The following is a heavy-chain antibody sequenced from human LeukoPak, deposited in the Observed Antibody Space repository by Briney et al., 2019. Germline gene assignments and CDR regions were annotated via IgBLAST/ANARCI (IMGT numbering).Heavy chain of an antibody. CDR3: ARTVPRTTYYYDSSGNWFDP. CDR2: INHSGST. Sequence: PSETLSLTCAVYGGSFSGYYWSWIRQPPGKGLEWIGEINHSGSTNYNPSLKSRVTISVDTSKNQFSLKLSSVTAADTAVYYCARTVPRTTYYYDSSGNWFDPWGQGTLVTVSS. V-gene: IGHV4-34*01. D-gene: IGHD3-22*01. CDR1: GGSFSGYY. J-gene: IGHJ5*02.